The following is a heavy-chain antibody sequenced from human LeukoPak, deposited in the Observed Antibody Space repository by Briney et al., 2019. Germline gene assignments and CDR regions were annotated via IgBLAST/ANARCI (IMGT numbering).Heavy chain of an antibody. CDR3: AKEAGIFGY. V-gene: IGHV3-23*01. D-gene: IGHD1-1*01. J-gene: IGHJ4*02. CDR2: ISGSGGST. Sequence: ETLSLTCTVSGDSINSHYWSWIRQPPGKGLEWVSAISGSGGSTYYADSVKGRFTISRDNSKNTLYLQMNSLRAEDTAVYYCAKEAGIFGYWGQGTLVTVSS. CDR1: GDSINSHY.